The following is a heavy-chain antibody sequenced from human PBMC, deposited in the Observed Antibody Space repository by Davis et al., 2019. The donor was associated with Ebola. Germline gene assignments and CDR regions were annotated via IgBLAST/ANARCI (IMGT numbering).Heavy chain of an antibody. J-gene: IGHJ6*02. Sequence: GGPLRPSCAAPGFTFSSYWMSWSRQPPGKGLEWVSYISSSSSYTNYAEPVKGRFTISRDNSKNTLYLQMNSLRAEDTAVYYCARGQLAARPGYYDGMDVWGQGTTVTVSS. CDR2: ISSSSSYT. CDR1: GFTFSSYW. D-gene: IGHD6-6*01. V-gene: IGHV3-21*05. CDR3: ARGQLAARPGYYDGMDV.